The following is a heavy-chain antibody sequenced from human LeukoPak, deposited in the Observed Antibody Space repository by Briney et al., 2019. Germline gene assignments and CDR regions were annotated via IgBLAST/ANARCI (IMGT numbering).Heavy chain of an antibody. Sequence: SETLSLTCTVSGGSISSYYWSWIRQPPGKGLEWIAYIYYSGSTNYNPSLKSRVTLSVDTSKNQFSLKLSSVTAADTAVYYCARVDYSGYDTRGWFDPWGQGTLVTVSS. CDR2: IYYSGST. J-gene: IGHJ5*02. V-gene: IGHV4-59*01. CDR1: GGSISSYY. CDR3: ARVDYSGYDTRGWFDP. D-gene: IGHD5-12*01.